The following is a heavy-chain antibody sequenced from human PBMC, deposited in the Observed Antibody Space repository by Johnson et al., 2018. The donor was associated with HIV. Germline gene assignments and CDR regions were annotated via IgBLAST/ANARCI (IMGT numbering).Heavy chain of an antibody. V-gene: IGHV3-11*04. J-gene: IGHJ3*02. Sequence: QVQLVESGGGLVKPGGSLRLSCAASGFTFSESYMSWIRQAPGKGLEWVSYISSSGNPIYYADSVKGRFPISRDNAKNALYLQMNSLRAEDRAVYYCARGRRGIAVASDAFDICGQGTMVTVSS. D-gene: IGHD6-13*01. CDR1: GFTFSESY. CDR3: ARGRRGIAVASDAFDI. CDR2: ISSSGNPI.